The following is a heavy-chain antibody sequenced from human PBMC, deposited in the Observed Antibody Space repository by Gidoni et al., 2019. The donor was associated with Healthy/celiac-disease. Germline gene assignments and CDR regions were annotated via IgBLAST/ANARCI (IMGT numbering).Heavy chain of an antibody. J-gene: IGHJ4*02. V-gene: IGHV1-69*04. D-gene: IGHD3-22*01. CDR3: ARDRKHHDSSGYYYRYYFDY. CDR1: GGTFSSYA. Sequence: QVQLVQSGAEVKKPGSSVKVSCKASGGTFSSYAISWVRQAPGQGLEWMGRIIPILGIANYAQKFQGRVTITADKSTSTAYMELSSLRSEDTAVYYCARDRKHHDSSGYYYRYYFDYWGQGTLVTVSS. CDR2: IIPILGIA.